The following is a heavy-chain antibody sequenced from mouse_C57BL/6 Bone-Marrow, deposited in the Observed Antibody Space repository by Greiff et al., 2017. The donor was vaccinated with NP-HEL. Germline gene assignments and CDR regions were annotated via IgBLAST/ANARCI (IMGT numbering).Heavy chain of an antibody. J-gene: IGHJ2*01. Sequence: QVQLQQSGPELVKPGASVKISCKASGYAFSSSWMNWVKQRPGKGLEWIGRIYPGDGDTNYNGKFKGKATLTADKSSSTAYMQLSSLTSEDSAVYFCAKTDYGYYFDYWGQGTTLTVSS. CDR3: AKTDYGYYFDY. CDR1: GYAFSSSW. V-gene: IGHV1-82*01. CDR2: IYPGDGDT. D-gene: IGHD1-1*01.